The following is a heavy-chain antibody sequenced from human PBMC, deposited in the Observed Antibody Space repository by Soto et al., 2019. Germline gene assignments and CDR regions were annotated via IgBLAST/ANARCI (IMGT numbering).Heavy chain of an antibody. V-gene: IGHV4-59*08. J-gene: IGHJ4*02. CDR2: IYHSGST. Sequence: SETLSLTCSVSGGSISPNYWSWIRQPPGKGLEWIGYIYHSGSTNYNPSLRSRVTISIDTSKNRFSLKLNSVTAADTAVYYCARYLGVSGGNDYWGQGTQVTVSS. CDR1: GGSISPNY. CDR3: ARYLGVSGGNDY. D-gene: IGHD2-15*01.